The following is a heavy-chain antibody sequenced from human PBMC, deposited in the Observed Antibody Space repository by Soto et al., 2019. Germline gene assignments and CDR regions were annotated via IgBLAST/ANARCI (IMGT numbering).Heavy chain of an antibody. CDR3: ARDLFTLVRGVIPYLDY. J-gene: IGHJ4*02. Sequence: ASVKVSCKASGYTFMSYPLHWVRQAPGQRPEWMGWINAGDDITQFSQKFQGRLTFTRDTSASTGYMELRSLRSEDTAVYYCARDLFTLVRGVIPYLDYWGQGTPVTVSS. D-gene: IGHD3-10*01. V-gene: IGHV1-3*01. CDR2: INAGDDIT. CDR1: GYTFMSYP.